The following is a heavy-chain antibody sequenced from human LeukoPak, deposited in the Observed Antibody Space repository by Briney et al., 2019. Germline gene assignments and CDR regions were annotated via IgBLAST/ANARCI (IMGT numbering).Heavy chain of an antibody. CDR3: AREAAAGTGWDY. CDR2: IRKKGNSYTT. D-gene: IGHD6-13*01. J-gene: IGHJ4*02. CDR1: GFTFSDHY. Sequence: GGSLRLSCAVSGFTFSDHYMEWVRQAPGKGLEWVGRIRKKGNSYTTEYAASVRGRFTISRDDSKNSVYLQMNSLKTEETAVYYCAREAAAGTGWDYWGQGTLVTVSS. V-gene: IGHV3-72*01.